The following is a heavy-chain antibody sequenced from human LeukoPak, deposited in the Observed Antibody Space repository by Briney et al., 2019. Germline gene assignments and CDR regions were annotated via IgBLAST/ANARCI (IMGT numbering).Heavy chain of an antibody. CDR2: INEDGSEK. CDR1: GFTFSTYW. V-gene: IGHV3-7*01. Sequence: GGSLRLSCAGSGFTFSTYWMSWVRQVPGKGLEWVANINEDGSEKNYVDSVKGRFTLSRDNSKNSLYLQMNSLRAEDTAVYYCARGGVRGILLPVDYWGQGTLVTVSS. CDR3: ARGGVRGILLPVDY. J-gene: IGHJ4*02. D-gene: IGHD3-10*01.